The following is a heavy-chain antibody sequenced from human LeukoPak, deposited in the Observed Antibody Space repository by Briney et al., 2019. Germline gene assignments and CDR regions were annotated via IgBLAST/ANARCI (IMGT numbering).Heavy chain of an antibody. CDR2: IQNDGNSK. CDR1: GLTFSMPA. J-gene: IGHJ6*03. D-gene: IGHD1-26*01. Sequence: GGSLRLSCAASGLTFSMPAMDWVRQAPGKGLEWVAFIQNDGNSKNYADSVKGRFTISRDNSKNTLYLQMNSLRAEDTAVYYCAKGRGWEASYYYYYMDVWGKGTAVTISS. CDR3: AKGRGWEASYYYYYMDV. V-gene: IGHV3-30*02.